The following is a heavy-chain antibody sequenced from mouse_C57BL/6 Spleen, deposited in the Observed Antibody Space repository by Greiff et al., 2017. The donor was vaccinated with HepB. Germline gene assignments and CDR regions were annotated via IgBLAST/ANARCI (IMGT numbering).Heavy chain of an antibody. V-gene: IGHV1-69*01. CDR2: IDPSDSYT. D-gene: IGHD3-2*02. CDR1: GYTFTSYW. J-gene: IGHJ4*01. Sequence: QVQLQQPGAELVMPGASVKLSCKASGYTFTSYWMHWVKQRPGQGLEWIGEIDPSDSYTNYNQKFKGKSTLSVDKSSSTAYMQLSSLTSEDSAVYYCARYSSGYYAMDYWGQGTSVTVSS. CDR3: ARYSSGYYAMDY.